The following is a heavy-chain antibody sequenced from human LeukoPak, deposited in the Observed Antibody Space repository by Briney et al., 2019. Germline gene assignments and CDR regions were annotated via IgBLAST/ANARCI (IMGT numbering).Heavy chain of an antibody. V-gene: IGHV1-18*01. D-gene: IGHD3-16*02. CDR2: ISAHNGNT. CDR1: GYTFTSYG. J-gene: IGHJ4*02. CDR3: AREITYDYVWGSSRLYYFDK. Sequence: ASVKVSCKASGYTFTSYGISWVRQAPGQGLEWMGWISAHNGNTNYAQKLQGRVTMTTDTSTSTAYMELRSLRSDDTAVYYCAREITYDYVWGSSRLYYFDKWGQGTLVTVSS.